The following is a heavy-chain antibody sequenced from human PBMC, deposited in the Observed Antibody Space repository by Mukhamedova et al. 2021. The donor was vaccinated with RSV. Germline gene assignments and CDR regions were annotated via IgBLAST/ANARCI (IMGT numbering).Heavy chain of an antibody. CDR1: ISSGTYY. J-gene: IGHJ5*02. V-gene: IGHV4-39*01. Sequence: ISSGTYYWGWIRQPPGKGLEWIGSVHYSGSTYYNPSLKSRVTMSADTSKNQFSLRLNSVTAADTAVYYCARLWQHLTNWFDPWGQGTLVTVSS. CDR2: VHYSGST. D-gene: IGHD6-13*01. CDR3: ARLWQHLTNWFDP.